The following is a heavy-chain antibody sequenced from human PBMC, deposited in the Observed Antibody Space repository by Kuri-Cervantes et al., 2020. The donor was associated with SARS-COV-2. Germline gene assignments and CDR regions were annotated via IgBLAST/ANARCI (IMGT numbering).Heavy chain of an antibody. V-gene: IGHV3-7*05. Sequence: GESLKISCAASGFTFSTYWMTWVRQAPGKGLEWVANIDQNGNKNYYVDSVRGRFTISRDNAKNSLYLQMNSLRVEDTAVYYCARDTSPLGYCSSTNCYYDALDIWGQGTTVTV. CDR3: ARDTSPLGYCSSTNCYYDALDI. CDR2: IDQNGNKN. D-gene: IGHD2-2*01. CDR1: GFTFSTYW. J-gene: IGHJ3*02.